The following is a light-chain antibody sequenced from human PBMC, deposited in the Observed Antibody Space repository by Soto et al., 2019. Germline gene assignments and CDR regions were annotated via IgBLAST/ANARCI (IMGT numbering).Light chain of an antibody. Sequence: DIQMTQSPSTLSASVGDRVTITCRASQSISSWLAWYQQKPGKAPNLLIYDASTLESGVPSRFSGSGSGTEFTLTISGLQPDDFATYYCQQFNIYPWTFGQGTRVEIK. CDR3: QQFNIYPWT. J-gene: IGKJ1*01. CDR1: QSISSW. V-gene: IGKV1-5*01. CDR2: DAS.